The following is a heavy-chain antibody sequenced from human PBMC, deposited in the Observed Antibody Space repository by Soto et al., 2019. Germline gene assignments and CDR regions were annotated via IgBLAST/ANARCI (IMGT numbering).Heavy chain of an antibody. V-gene: IGHV3-9*01. J-gene: IGHJ3*01. Sequence: EVQLVESGGGLVQPGRSLRLSCAASGFIVDDFAMHWVRQVPGKGLEWVSGISLNSGTIGYADSVKGRFTISRDNTKNSLYLQMNSLRAEDTALYYCAKRGIDSAFDFWGLGTMVTVSS. D-gene: IGHD3-9*01. CDR1: GFIVDDFA. CDR3: AKRGIDSAFDF. CDR2: ISLNSGTI.